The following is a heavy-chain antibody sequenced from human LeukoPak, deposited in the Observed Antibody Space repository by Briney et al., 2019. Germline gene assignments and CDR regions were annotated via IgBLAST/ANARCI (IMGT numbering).Heavy chain of an antibody. J-gene: IGHJ4*02. CDR1: GFSFSSYA. Sequence: GRSLRLSCAASGFSFSSYAMHWVRQAPGKGLQWVAVISYDGNTIHYADSVKGRFIISRDTSKNTLYLQMNSLRAEDTAVYYCARSGGLQKFDYGGQGTLVTVSS. D-gene: IGHD4-11*01. CDR2: ISYDGNTI. CDR3: ARSGGLQKFDY. V-gene: IGHV3-30-3*01.